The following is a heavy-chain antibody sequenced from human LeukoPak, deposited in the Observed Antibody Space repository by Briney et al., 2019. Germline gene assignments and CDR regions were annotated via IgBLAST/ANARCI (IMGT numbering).Heavy chain of an antibody. V-gene: IGHV1-24*01. CDR2: FDPEEREE. J-gene: IGHJ4*02. D-gene: IGHD2-15*01. CDR3: ARDYCSGGSCYSVYFDY. Sequence: ASVKVSCKVSGYSLTELPMHWVRQAPGKGLEWVGGFDPEEREEIYAQKFQGRVTMTEDTSTHTAYMELTGLRSDDTAVYYCARDYCSGGSCYSVYFDYWGQGTLVTVSS. CDR1: GYSLTELP.